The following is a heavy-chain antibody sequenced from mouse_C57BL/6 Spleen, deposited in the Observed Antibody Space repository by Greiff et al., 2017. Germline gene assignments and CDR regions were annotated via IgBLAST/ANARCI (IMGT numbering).Heavy chain of an antibody. CDR3: ARDYGSPYWYFDV. CDR1: GYTFTDHT. D-gene: IGHD1-1*01. CDR2: IYPRDGST. Sequence: VKLVESDAELVKPGASVKISCKVSGYTFTDHTIHWMKQRPEQGLEWIGYIYPRDGSTKYNEKFKGKATLTADKSSSTAYMQLNSLTSEDSAVYYCARDYGSPYWYFDVWGTGTTVTVSS. V-gene: IGHV1-78*01. J-gene: IGHJ1*03.